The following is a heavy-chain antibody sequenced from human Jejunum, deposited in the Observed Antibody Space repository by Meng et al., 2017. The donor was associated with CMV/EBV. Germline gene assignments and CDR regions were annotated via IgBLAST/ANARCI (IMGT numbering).Heavy chain of an antibody. CDR3: ARGTGSGSWLIDS. Sequence: SGFPFRSYAMPWVRQAPGKGLEWVAVIPFDGNNEHYADSVKGRFTISRDNSKNTLYLQVNSLRPEDTGVYYCARGTGSGSWLIDSWGQGTLVTVSS. D-gene: IGHD6-13*01. CDR2: IPFDGNNE. V-gene: IGHV3-30*04. CDR1: GFPFRSYA. J-gene: IGHJ4*02.